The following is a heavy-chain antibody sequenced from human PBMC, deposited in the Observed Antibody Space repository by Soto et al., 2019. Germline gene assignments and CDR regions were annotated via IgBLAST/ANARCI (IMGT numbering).Heavy chain of an antibody. CDR3: ARDNLGILGFYYGMDV. V-gene: IGHV3-7*03. CDR1: GFTFSSYW. D-gene: IGHD7-27*01. Sequence: PGGSLRLSCAASGFTFSSYWMSWVRQAPGKGLEWVANIKQDGSEKYYVDSVKGRFTISRDNAKNSLYLQMNSLRAEDTAVYYCARDNLGILGFYYGMDVWGQGTTVTVSS. CDR2: IKQDGSEK. J-gene: IGHJ6*02.